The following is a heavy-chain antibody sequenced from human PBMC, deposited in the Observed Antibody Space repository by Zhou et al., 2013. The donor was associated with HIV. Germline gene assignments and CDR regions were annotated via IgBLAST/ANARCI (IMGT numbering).Heavy chain of an antibody. J-gene: IGHJ5*02. V-gene: IGHV1-69*04. CDR1: GGTFSSYA. CDR3: ARETTVVTLSWFDP. CDR2: IIPILGIA. Sequence: QVQLVQSGAEVKKPGSSVKVSCKASGGTFSSYAISWVRQAPGQGLEWMGRIIPILGIANYAQKFQGRVTITADKSTSTAYMELSSLRSEDTAVYYCARETTVVTLSWFDPWGQGTLVTVSS. D-gene: IGHD4-17*01.